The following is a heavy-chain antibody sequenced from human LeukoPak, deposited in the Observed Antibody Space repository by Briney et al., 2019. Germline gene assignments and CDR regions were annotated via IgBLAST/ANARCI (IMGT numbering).Heavy chain of an antibody. CDR3: ARGPPEGTSSDY. V-gene: IGHV1-8*01. D-gene: IGHD2-2*01. Sequence: PGASVKVSCKASGYTFTSYDVNWARQAAGQGLEWIGWMRPNNGNSGYAQKFQGRVTMTRDTSINTAYMELRSLTSEDTAVYYCARGPPEGTSSDYWGQGTLVTISS. J-gene: IGHJ4*02. CDR2: MRPNNGNS. CDR1: GYTFTSYD.